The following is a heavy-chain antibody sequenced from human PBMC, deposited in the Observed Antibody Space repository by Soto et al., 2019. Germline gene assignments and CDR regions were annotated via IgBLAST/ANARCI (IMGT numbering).Heavy chain of an antibody. Sequence: SETLSLTCTVSGGSISSGGYYWSWIRQHPGKGLEWIGYIYYSGSTYYNPSLKSRVTISVDTSKNQFSLKLSSVTAADTAVYYCARNFRAALAPGLFDYWGQGTLVTVSS. V-gene: IGHV4-31*03. CDR3: ARNFRAALAPGLFDY. J-gene: IGHJ4*02. CDR1: GGSISSGGYY. D-gene: IGHD6-6*01. CDR2: IYYSGST.